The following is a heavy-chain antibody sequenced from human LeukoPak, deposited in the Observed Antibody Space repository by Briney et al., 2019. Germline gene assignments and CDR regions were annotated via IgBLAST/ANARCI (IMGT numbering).Heavy chain of an antibody. V-gene: IGHV3-11*01. CDR2: IRSSGSTI. CDR1: GFTFSDYY. CDR3: ARDRGWAESPGYCSSTSCRGSWFDP. J-gene: IGHJ5*02. D-gene: IGHD2-2*01. Sequence: GGSLRLSCAAAGFTFSDYYMSWVRQAPGKGLEWVSYIRSSGSTIYYAHSVKGRFTISRDNAKNSLYLQMNSLRAEDTAVYYCARDRGWAESPGYCSSTSCRGSWFDPWGQGTLVTVSS.